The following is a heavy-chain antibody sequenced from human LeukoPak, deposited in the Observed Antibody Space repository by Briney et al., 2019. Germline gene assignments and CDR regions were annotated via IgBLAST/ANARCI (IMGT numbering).Heavy chain of an antibody. V-gene: IGHV3-48*04. Sequence: PGGSLRLSCAASGFTFSSYSMNWVRQAPGKGLEWVSYISSSSSTIYYADSVKGRFTISRDNAKNSLYLQMNSLRAEDTAVYYCARDGVVTLYDAFDIWGQGTMVTVSS. CDR2: ISSSSSTI. CDR3: ARDGVVTLYDAFDI. D-gene: IGHD2-21*02. CDR1: GFTFSSYS. J-gene: IGHJ3*02.